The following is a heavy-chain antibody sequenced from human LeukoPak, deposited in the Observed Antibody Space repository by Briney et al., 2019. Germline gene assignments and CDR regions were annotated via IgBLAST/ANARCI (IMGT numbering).Heavy chain of an antibody. J-gene: IGHJ4*02. V-gene: IGHV1-2*02. CDR3: ARGPHSTIPAATYIHDN. Sequence: ASVKVSCTASRYSLRDYFLHWVRSATGQGLEWIGLINPKVDATNYAQKFRGRVTVAWDTSISTAYMDLRSLRTDAAALYCCARGPHSTIPAATYIHDNWGQGNLVTVSA. CDR1: RYSLRDYF. CDR2: INPKVDAT. D-gene: IGHD5/OR15-5a*01.